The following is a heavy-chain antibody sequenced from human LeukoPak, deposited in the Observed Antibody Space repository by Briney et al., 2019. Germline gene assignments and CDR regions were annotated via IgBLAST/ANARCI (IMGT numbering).Heavy chain of an antibody. D-gene: IGHD6-19*01. CDR2: IYTSGST. Sequence: PSQTLSLTCTVSGGSISSGSYYWSWIRQPAGKGLEWIGRIYTSGSTNYNPSLKSRVTMSVDTSKNQFSLKLSSVTAADTAVYYCARGGSGWKRAFDIWGQGTMVTVSS. CDR3: ARGGSGWKRAFDI. J-gene: IGHJ3*02. CDR1: GGSISSGSYY. V-gene: IGHV4-61*02.